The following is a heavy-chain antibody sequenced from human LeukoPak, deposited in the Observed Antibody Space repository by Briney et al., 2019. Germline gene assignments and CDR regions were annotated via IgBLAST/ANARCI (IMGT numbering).Heavy chain of an antibody. CDR3: ARVSSVSYGTRAFDV. CDR1: GGSVSTYY. J-gene: IGHJ3*01. Sequence: SETLSLTCTVSGGSVSTYYWNWIRQPPGKGLEWIGYISYSGSTNYSPSLKSRVTISIDTSKNQLSLKLTSVTAADTAVYYCARVSSVSYGTRAFDVWGQGTMVTVFS. CDR2: ISYSGST. V-gene: IGHV4-59*08. D-gene: IGHD6-19*01.